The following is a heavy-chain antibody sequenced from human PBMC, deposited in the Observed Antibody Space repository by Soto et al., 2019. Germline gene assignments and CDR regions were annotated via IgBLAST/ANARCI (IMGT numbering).Heavy chain of an antibody. V-gene: IGHV4-39*01. J-gene: IGHJ6*02. Sequence: QLQLQESGPGLVKPSETLSLTCTVSGASISSDNDYWGWIRQPPGEGLEWIGGIDHSGRTHYKPSFESRVTISVDTTKNQFSLKLSSVTAADTAVYYCARHPGYWISTSCYGYYTMDVWGQGTTVTVSS. CDR2: IDHSGRT. CDR1: GASISSDNDY. D-gene: IGHD2-2*01. CDR3: ARHPGYWISTSCYGYYTMDV.